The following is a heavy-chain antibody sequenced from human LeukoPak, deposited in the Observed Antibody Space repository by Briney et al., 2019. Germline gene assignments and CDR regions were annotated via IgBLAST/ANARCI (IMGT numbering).Heavy chain of an antibody. CDR3: ARVLTRLRGAAAGRCAFGF. V-gene: IGHV1-2*02. J-gene: IGHJ4*02. Sequence: ASVKVSCKASGYSFTGYYVHWVRQAPGQGLEWMGWINTNSGGTNYAQKFQGRVTMTRDTSISTAYMELIRLRSDDTAVYYCARVLTRLRGAAAGRCAFGFWGQGTLVTVSS. CDR1: GYSFTGYY. CDR2: INTNSGGT. D-gene: IGHD6-13*01.